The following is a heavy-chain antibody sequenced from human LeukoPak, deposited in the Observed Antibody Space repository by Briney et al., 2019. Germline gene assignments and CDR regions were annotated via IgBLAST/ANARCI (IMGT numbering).Heavy chain of an antibody. Sequence: GALRLSCAASGFTFSSYSMNWVRQAPGKGLEWVSSISSSSSYIYYADSVKGRFTISRDSSKNTLYLQMNSLRAGDAAVYYCAKAPLTTCSGAYCYPVDYWSQGNLFNVS. D-gene: IGHD2-15*01. V-gene: IGHV3-21*04. J-gene: IGHJ4*02. CDR3: AKAPLTTCSGAYCYPVDY. CDR2: ISSSSSYI. CDR1: GFTFSSYS.